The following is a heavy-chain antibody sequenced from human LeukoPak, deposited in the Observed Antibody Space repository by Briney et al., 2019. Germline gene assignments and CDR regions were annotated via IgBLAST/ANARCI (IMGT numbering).Heavy chain of an antibody. J-gene: IGHJ4*02. CDR3: ARGPSGYHNT. D-gene: IGHD5-12*01. CDR1: GFTFSSRG. CDR2: IRYDGSNK. V-gene: IGHV3-30*02. Sequence: GGSLRLSCAASGFTFSSRGMHWVRQTPAKGLEWVAFIRYDGSNKYYADSVKGRFIISRDNSKNTLYLQMNSLRAEDTAVYYCARGPSGYHNTGGQGTLVTVSS.